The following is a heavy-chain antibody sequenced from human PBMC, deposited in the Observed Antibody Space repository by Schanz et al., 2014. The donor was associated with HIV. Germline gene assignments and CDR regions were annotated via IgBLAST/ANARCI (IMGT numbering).Heavy chain of an antibody. CDR3: AKLILFDNHDFWSGYPD. Sequence: QLQLQESGPGLVKPSETLSLICTVTGGSISSRSSYWSWIRQPPGKGLEWIGEINHSGSTNYNPSLKSRVTISVDTSKTPFSLELTSVTAADTAVYYCAKLILFDNHDFWSGYPDWGQGTLVTVSS. D-gene: IGHD3-3*01. CDR1: GGSISSRSSY. CDR2: INHSGST. J-gene: IGHJ4*02. V-gene: IGHV4-39*02.